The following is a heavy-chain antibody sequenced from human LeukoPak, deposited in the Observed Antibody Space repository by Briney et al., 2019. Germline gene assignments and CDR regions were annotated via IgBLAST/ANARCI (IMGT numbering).Heavy chain of an antibody. V-gene: IGHV5-51*01. D-gene: IGHD6-19*01. Sequence: GESLKISCKGSGYSFTSYWIGWVRQMPGKGLEWMGIIYPGDSDTRYSPSFQGQVTISADKSISTAYLQWSSLKASDTAMYYCARRAQQWLVPWAFDIWGQGAMVTVSS. J-gene: IGHJ3*02. CDR1: GYSFTSYW. CDR2: IYPGDSDT. CDR3: ARRAQQWLVPWAFDI.